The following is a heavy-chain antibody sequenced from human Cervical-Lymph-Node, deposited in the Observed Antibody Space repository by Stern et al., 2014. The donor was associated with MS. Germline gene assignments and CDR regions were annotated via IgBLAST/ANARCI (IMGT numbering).Heavy chain of an antibody. J-gene: IGHJ4*02. CDR2: ITPSGDST. D-gene: IGHD3-9*01. CDR3: ARLRGYNVLTGYLDY. Sequence: QVKLVQSGAEVKKPGASVKISCKASGYTFTNYYMHWVRQAPGQGLEWMGIITPSGDSTSYAKKFEGRVTMTRDTSTSTVNMELSSLTSGDTAVYYCARLRGYNVLTGYLDYWGQGTLVTVSS. V-gene: IGHV1-46*01. CDR1: GYTFTNYY.